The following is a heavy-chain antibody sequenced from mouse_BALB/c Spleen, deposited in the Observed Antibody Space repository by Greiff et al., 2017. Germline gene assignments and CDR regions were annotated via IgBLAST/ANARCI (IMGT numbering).Heavy chain of an antibody. J-gene: IGHJ3*01. D-gene: IGHD2-12*01. CDR1: GYTFTSYW. Sequence: QVQLQQPGAELVKPGASVKLSCKASGYTFTSYWMHWVKQRPGQGLEWIGEINPSNGRTNYNEKFKSKATLTVDKSSSTAYMQLSSLTSEDSAVYYCARSLVWFAYWGQGTLVTVSA. CDR2: INPSNGRT. CDR3: ARSLVWFAY. V-gene: IGHV1S81*02.